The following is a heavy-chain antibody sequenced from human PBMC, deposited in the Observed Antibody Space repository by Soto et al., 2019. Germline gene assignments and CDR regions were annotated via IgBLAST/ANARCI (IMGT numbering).Heavy chain of an antibody. CDR2: INHSGST. V-gene: IGHV4-34*01. Sequence: SETLSLTCAVYGGSFSGYYWSWIRQPPGKGLEWIGEINHSGSTNYNPSLKSRVTISVDTSKNQFSLKLSSVTAADTAVYYCARGSDSSSWHGGWLDPWGQGTLVTSPQ. J-gene: IGHJ5*02. CDR1: GGSFSGYY. D-gene: IGHD6-13*01. CDR3: ARGSDSSSWHGGWLDP.